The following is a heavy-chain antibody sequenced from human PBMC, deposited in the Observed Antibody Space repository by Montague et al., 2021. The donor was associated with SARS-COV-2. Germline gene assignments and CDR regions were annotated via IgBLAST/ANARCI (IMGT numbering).Heavy chain of an antibody. D-gene: IGHD6-13*01. V-gene: IGHV3-23*01. CDR2: ISGSGGRT. CDR1: EFTFSSYA. CDR3: AKAALGSSSYFDY. J-gene: IGHJ4*02. Sequence: SLRVSCAASEFTFSSYAMSWVRQAPGKGLEWVSAISGSGGRTYYADSVKGRFTLSRDNSKNTLYLQMNSLRAEDTAVYYCAKAALGSSSYFDYWGQGTLVTVSS.